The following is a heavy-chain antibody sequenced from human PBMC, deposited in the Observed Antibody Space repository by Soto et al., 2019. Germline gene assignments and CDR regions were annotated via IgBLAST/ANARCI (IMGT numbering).Heavy chain of an antibody. CDR1: GGSISSYY. J-gene: IGHJ6*03. D-gene: IGHD2-15*01. V-gene: IGHV4-59*01. Sequence: PSETLSLTCTVSGGSISSYYWSWIRQPPGKGLEWIGYIYYSGSTNYNPSLKSRVTISVDTSKNQFSLKLSSVTAADTAVYYCARRVVVAAPGFYYYYMGVWGKGTTVTVSS. CDR3: ARRVVVAAPGFYYYYMGV. CDR2: IYYSGST.